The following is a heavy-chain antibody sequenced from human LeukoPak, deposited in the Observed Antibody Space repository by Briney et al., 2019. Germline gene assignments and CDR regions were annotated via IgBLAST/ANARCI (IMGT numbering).Heavy chain of an antibody. CDR2: VXFSGST. D-gene: IGHD3-22*01. CDR1: SASVTSHH. CDR3: TRDESSRDDSGGYHY. Sequence: SETLSLTCAVSSASVTSHHWXXXXXXAXXXXXXXXRVXFSGSTNYNPSLRSRXAXXLDKSKNEVSLTLKSVSAADTAVYYCTRDESSRDDSGGYHYWGRGVLVTVSS. V-gene: IGHV4-4*07. J-gene: IGHJ4*02.